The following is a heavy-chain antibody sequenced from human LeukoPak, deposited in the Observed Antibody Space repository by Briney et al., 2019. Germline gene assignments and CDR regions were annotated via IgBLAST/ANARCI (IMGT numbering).Heavy chain of an antibody. Sequence: SVKVSCKASGGTFSNYGINWVRQAPGQGLEWMGGITPIFGTANYVQKFQGRVTITADKSTSTAYMELSRLRSEDTVTYYCARASSDDTAMATPFAYWGQGTLVIVSS. J-gene: IGHJ4*02. CDR1: GGTFSNYG. CDR3: ARASSDDTAMATPFAY. V-gene: IGHV1-69*06. CDR2: ITPIFGTA. D-gene: IGHD5-18*01.